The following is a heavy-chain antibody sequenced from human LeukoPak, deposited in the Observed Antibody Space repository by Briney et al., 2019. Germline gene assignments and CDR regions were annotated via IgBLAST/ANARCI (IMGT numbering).Heavy chain of an antibody. V-gene: IGHV3-74*01. D-gene: IGHD1-26*01. CDR2: INSDGSST. Sequence: QPGGSLRLSCAASGFTFSNAWMNWVRQAPGKGLVWVSRINSDGSSTSYADSVKGRFTISRDNAKNTLSLQMNRLRADDTAVYYCARGYSGTYRIDYWGQGTLVTVSS. CDR1: GFTFSNAW. J-gene: IGHJ4*02. CDR3: ARGYSGTYRIDY.